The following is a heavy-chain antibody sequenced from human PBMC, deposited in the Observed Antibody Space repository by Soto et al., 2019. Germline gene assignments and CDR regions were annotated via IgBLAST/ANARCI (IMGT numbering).Heavy chain of an antibody. D-gene: IGHD6-6*01. Sequence: SETLSLTCTVSGGSISSGGYYWSWIRQHPGKGLEWIGYIYYSGSTYYNPSLKSRVTISVDTSKNQFSLKLSSVTAADTAVYYCATHSSSSWFDPWGQGTLVTVSS. J-gene: IGHJ5*02. CDR2: IYYSGST. CDR1: GGSISSGGYY. CDR3: ATHSSSSWFDP. V-gene: IGHV4-31*03.